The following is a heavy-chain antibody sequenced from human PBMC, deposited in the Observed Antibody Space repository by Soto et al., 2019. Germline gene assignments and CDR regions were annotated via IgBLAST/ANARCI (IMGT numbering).Heavy chain of an antibody. CDR1: GGPFTGSY. Sequence: PSETLSLTCAVYGGPFTGSYWSWIRQPPGKGLEWIGEINHSGSTNYNPSLKSRVTISVDTYKNQFSLKLSSVTAADTAVYYCARGWLLWFGELYYYYGMDVWGQGTTVS. J-gene: IGHJ6*02. V-gene: IGHV4-34*01. CDR2: INHSGST. CDR3: ARGWLLWFGELYYYYGMDV. D-gene: IGHD3-10*01.